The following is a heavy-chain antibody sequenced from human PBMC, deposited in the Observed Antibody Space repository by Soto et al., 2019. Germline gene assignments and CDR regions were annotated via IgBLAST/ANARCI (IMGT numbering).Heavy chain of an antibody. Sequence: GGSLRLSCAASGFTFSSYGMHWVRQAPGKGLEWVAVIWYDGSNKYYADSVKGRFTISRDNSKNTLSLQMSSLTADDTAIYYCVREGRGSFDFWGRGTMVTVSS. CDR3: VREGRGSFDF. J-gene: IGHJ3*01. CDR2: IWYDGSNK. V-gene: IGHV3-33*01. D-gene: IGHD5-12*01. CDR1: GFTFSSYG.